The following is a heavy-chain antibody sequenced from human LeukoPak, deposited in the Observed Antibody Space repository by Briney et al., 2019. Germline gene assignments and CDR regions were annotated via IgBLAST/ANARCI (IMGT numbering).Heavy chain of an antibody. Sequence: GGSLRLSCAASGFTFSTYAMSWVRQAPGKGLEWVSAISGSGSGTYYADSVKGRFTISRDNSRNTLFLQMNSLRAEDTAIYYCAKELAVTTRVDYWGQGTLVTVSS. D-gene: IGHD4-17*01. CDR2: ISGSGSGT. CDR1: GFTFSTYA. CDR3: AKELAVTTRVDY. J-gene: IGHJ4*02. V-gene: IGHV3-23*01.